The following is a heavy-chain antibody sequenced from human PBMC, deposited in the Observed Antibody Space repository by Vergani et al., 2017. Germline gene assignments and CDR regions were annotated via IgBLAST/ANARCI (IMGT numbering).Heavy chain of an antibody. V-gene: IGHV4-59*01. CDR1: GGSISSYY. CDR2: IYYSGST. D-gene: IGHD3-3*01. CDR3: SRGRFLEWFPGHYYFDY. J-gene: IGHJ4*02. Sequence: QVQLQESGPGLVKPSETLSLPCTVSGGSISSYYWSWIRQPPGKGLEWIGYIYYSGSTNYNPSLKSRVTISVDTSKNQFSLKLSSVTAADTAVYYCSRGRFLEWFPGHYYFDYWGQGTLVTVSS.